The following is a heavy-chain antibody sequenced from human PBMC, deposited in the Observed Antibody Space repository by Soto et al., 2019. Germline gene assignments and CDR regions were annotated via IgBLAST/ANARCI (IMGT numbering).Heavy chain of an antibody. Sequence: TISSYSMSWVRQAPGKGLEWIGSIYYSGSTYYNPSLKSRVTISVDTSKNQFSLKLSSVTAADTAVYYCARCLYCSGGSCSDYWGQGTLVTVSS. CDR1: TISSYS. J-gene: IGHJ4*02. CDR2: IYYSGST. D-gene: IGHD2-15*01. CDR3: ARCLYCSGGSCSDY. V-gene: IGHV4-39*01.